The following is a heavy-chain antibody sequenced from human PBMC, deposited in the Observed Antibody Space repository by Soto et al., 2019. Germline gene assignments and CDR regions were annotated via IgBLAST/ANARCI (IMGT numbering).Heavy chain of an antibody. D-gene: IGHD4-17*01. V-gene: IGHV2-5*02. J-gene: IGHJ4*02. CDR3: VYRDFGDYFFQF. Sequence: QITLKESGPTLVKPTHTLTLTCTFSGFSLTTQGVHVGWIRQPPGKALEWLALIYWDDNEVYSPSLKNRLTITKYTSKNQVVLTLATVDPVDTSTYFCVYRDFGDYFFQFWGQGILVNVSS. CDR2: IYWDDNE. CDR1: GFSLTTQGVH.